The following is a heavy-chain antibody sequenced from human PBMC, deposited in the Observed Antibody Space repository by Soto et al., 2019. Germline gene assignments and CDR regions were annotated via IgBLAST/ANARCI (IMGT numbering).Heavy chain of an antibody. CDR1: GFTFSSYA. V-gene: IGHV3-23*01. J-gene: IGHJ6*02. D-gene: IGHD6-13*01. CDR2: TSGSGGST. CDR3: AKPGIAHHYGMAV. Sequence: GGSLRLSCAASGFTFSSYAMSWVRQAPGKGLEWVSATSGSGGSTYYADSVKGRFTISRDNSKNTLYLQMNSLRAEDAAVYYFAKPGIAHHYGMAVWGQGTTVTVSS.